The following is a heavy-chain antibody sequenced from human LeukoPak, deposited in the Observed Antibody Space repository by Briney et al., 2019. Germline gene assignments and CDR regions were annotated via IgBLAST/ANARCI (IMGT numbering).Heavy chain of an antibody. J-gene: IGHJ3*02. Sequence: SETLSLTCTVSGGSISSGSYYWSWIRQPAGKGLEWIGRIYTSGSTNYNPSLKSRVTISVDTSKNHFSLKLSSVTAADTAVYYCAREPWEMYGSGSYYNGDAFDIWGQGTMVTVSS. CDR2: IYTSGST. CDR1: GGSISSGSYY. D-gene: IGHD3-10*01. V-gene: IGHV4-61*02. CDR3: AREPWEMYGSGSYYNGDAFDI.